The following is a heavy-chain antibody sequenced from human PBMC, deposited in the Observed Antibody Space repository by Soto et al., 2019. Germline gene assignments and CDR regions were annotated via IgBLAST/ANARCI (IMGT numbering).Heavy chain of an antibody. V-gene: IGHV4-31*03. CDR1: GGSISSGGYY. J-gene: IGHJ6*02. Sequence: QVQLQESGPGLVKPSQTLSLTCTVSGGSISSGGYYWSWIRQHPGKGLEWIGYIYYSGSTYYNPSLKSRVTISVDTSKNQFSLKLSSVTAADTAVYDCARDSVVVGRMDVWGQGTTVTVSS. CDR2: IYYSGST. D-gene: IGHD2-21*01. CDR3: ARDSVVVGRMDV.